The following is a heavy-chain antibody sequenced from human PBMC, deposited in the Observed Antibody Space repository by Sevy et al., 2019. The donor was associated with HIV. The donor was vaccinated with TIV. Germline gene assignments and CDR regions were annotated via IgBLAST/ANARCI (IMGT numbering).Heavy chain of an antibody. CDR2: ISSSSSYI. D-gene: IGHD3-16*01. CDR3: ARGGHLYYGMDV. J-gene: IGHJ6*02. Sequence: GGSLRLSCAASGFTFSSYSMNWVRQAPGKGLEWVSSISSSSSYIYYADSVKGRFTISRDNAKNSLYLQMNSLRAEDTAVYYCARGGHLYYGMDVWGQGTTVTVSS. CDR1: GFTFSSYS. V-gene: IGHV3-21*01.